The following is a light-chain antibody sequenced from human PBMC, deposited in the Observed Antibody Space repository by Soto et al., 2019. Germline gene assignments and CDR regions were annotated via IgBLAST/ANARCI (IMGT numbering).Light chain of an antibody. CDR3: SSYAGGNNV. J-gene: IGLJ1*01. Sequence: QSVLTQPPSASGSPGQSVTISCTGTSSDVGGYNYVSWYQQHPGKVPKLMVYEVNKRPSGVPDRFSGSKSGNTAALTVSGLQAEDESDSYCSSYAGGNNVFGTGTKVTAL. CDR2: EVN. V-gene: IGLV2-8*01. CDR1: SSDVGGYNY.